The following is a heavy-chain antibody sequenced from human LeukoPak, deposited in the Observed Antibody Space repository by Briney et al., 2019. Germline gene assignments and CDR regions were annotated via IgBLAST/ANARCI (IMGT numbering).Heavy chain of an antibody. CDR1: GGSFSDYS. V-gene: IGHV4-34*01. D-gene: IGHD5-18*01. Sequence: SETLSLTCAVYGGSFSDYSWTWIRQPPGKGLEWIGEINQSGGTNHDPSLMSRVIMSVDTSKNQISLKVNSVTAADTAVYYCARVGYSYSINDWSRTGLGSYPTKYYYMDVWGKGTTVTVSS. CDR3: ARVGYSYSINDWSRTGLGSYPTKYYYMDV. J-gene: IGHJ6*03. CDR2: INQSGGT.